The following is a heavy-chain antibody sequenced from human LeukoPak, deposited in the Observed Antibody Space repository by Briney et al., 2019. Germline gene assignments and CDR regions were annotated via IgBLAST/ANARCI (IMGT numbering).Heavy chain of an antibody. CDR3: ARGLLRDYYYMDV. D-gene: IGHD3-3*01. Sequence: PGGSLRLSCAASGFTFSSFWMSWVRQAPGKGLEWVANIKQDGSEKYYVASVKGRFTISRDNAKNSLYLQMNSLRAEEDTAVYYCARGLLRDYYYMDVWGKGTTVTVSS. CDR2: IKQDGSEK. V-gene: IGHV3-7*01. CDR1: GFTFSSFW. J-gene: IGHJ6*03.